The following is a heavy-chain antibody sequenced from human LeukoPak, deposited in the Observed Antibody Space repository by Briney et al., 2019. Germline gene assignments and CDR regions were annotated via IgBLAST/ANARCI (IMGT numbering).Heavy chain of an antibody. Sequence: GGSLRLSCAASGFTFSSYSMNWVRQAPGKGLEWVANIKQDGSEKYYVDSVKGRFTISRDNAKNSLYLQMNSLRAEDTAVYYCASRVYDFWSALDYWGQGTLVTVSS. CDR2: IKQDGSEK. J-gene: IGHJ4*02. D-gene: IGHD3-3*01. V-gene: IGHV3-7*01. CDR1: GFTFSSYS. CDR3: ASRVYDFWSALDY.